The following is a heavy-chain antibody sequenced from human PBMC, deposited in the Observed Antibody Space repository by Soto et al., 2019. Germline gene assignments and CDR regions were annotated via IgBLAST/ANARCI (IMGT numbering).Heavy chain of an antibody. CDR1: GDTFNFYS. CDR3: SSSYGSGYRAFDY. Sequence: QVQLVQSGAEVKRPGSSVKVSCKASGDTFNFYSINWVRQAPGLGLEWMGRVNPIVSMSNYAPKFPGRVTLTADKSTTTAYMELSSLRSEDTAIYYCSSSYGSGYRAFDYWGQGALVTVSS. V-gene: IGHV1-69*02. D-gene: IGHD3-10*01. CDR2: VNPIVSMS. J-gene: IGHJ4*02.